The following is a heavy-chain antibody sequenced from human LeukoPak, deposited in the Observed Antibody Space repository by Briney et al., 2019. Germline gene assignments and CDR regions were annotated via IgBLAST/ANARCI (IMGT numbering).Heavy chain of an antibody. CDR1: GASISSNSYF. Sequence: SQTLSLTCTVSGASISSNSYFWSWIRQPAGKGLEWMGRIYNSGITNYNSSLQSRLTISLDTSKNQFSLNLTSVTAADTAVYYCARVSRFWSGPFIDFWGQGTLVTVSS. CDR3: ARVSRFWSGPFIDF. CDR2: IYNSGIT. J-gene: IGHJ4*02. V-gene: IGHV4-61*02. D-gene: IGHD3-3*01.